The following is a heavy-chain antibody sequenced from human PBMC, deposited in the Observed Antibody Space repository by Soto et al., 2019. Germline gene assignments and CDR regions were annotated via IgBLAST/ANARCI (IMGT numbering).Heavy chain of an antibody. J-gene: IGHJ4*02. Sequence: QVQLQQWGAGLLKPSETLSITCAVSGGSFSGYYWTWIRQPPGTGLEWIGEINHSGSTNYNPSLTSRVTISVDTSKNQFSLKLTAVTAAYPAVYYCARDKITGLFDYWGQVTMVTVSS. CDR2: INHSGST. D-gene: IGHD2-8*02. CDR1: GGSFSGYY. V-gene: IGHV4-34*01. CDR3: ARDKITGLFDY.